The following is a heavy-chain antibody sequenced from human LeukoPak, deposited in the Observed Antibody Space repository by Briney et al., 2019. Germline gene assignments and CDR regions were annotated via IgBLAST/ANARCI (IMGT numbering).Heavy chain of an antibody. CDR2: ISASAGNI. J-gene: IGHJ4*02. Sequence: GGSLRLSCAASGFMFRSSSMSWVRQVPGKGLEWVSTISASAGNIYYADSVKGRFTISGDNPKNTLFLQMNSLRAEDTAIYYCAKRPAAVRGVIPYVDYWGQGTLVTVSS. CDR1: GFMFRSSS. D-gene: IGHD3-10*02. CDR3: AKRPAAVRGVIPYVDY. V-gene: IGHV3-23*01.